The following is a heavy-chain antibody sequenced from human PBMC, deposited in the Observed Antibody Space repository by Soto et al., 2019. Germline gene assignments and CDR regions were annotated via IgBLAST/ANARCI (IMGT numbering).Heavy chain of an antibody. CDR1: GDIFGNYA. Sequence: QVQLEQSGAEVKEPGSSVKVSCKASGDIFGNYAITWVRQAPGQGLEWMGGVIPILGASNYAQKFRGRVTITADESTRTAYMSFSTLRFEDTAVYYCASPGAMAGAGAGDYWGQGTLVTVSS. CDR3: ASPGAMAGAGAGDY. D-gene: IGHD6-19*01. CDR2: VIPILGAS. J-gene: IGHJ4*02. V-gene: IGHV1-69*01.